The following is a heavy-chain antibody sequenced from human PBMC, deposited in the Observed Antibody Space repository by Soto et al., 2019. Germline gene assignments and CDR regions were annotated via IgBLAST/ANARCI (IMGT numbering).Heavy chain of an antibody. Sequence: EVQLVESGGGLVKPGGSLRLSCAASGFTFSSYSMNWVRQAPGKGLEWVSSISSSSSYIYYADSVKGRFTISRDNAKKSLYLQMNRLRAEDTAVYYCARDGLTVTRTPNDAFDIWGQGTMVTVSS. CDR1: GFTFSSYS. D-gene: IGHD4-17*01. CDR2: ISSSSSYI. J-gene: IGHJ3*02. CDR3: ARDGLTVTRTPNDAFDI. V-gene: IGHV3-21*01.